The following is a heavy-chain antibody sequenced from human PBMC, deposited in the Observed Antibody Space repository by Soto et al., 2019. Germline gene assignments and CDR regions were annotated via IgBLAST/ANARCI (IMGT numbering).Heavy chain of an antibody. CDR2: ISAYNGNT. D-gene: IGHD3-22*01. Sequence: ASVKVSCKASGYTFTSYGISWVRQAPGQGLEWMGWISAYNGNTNYAQKLQGRVTMTTDTSTSTAYMELRSLRSDDTAVYYCARGRVGSGYIRKDDAFDIWGQGTMVTVSS. CDR1: GYTFTSYG. J-gene: IGHJ3*02. CDR3: ARGRVGSGYIRKDDAFDI. V-gene: IGHV1-18*01.